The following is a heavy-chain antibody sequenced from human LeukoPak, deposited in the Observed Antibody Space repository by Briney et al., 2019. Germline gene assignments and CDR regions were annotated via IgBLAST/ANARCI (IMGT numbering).Heavy chain of an antibody. CDR2: IYYSGST. CDR3: ARDNWNYGSSMDV. CDR1: GGSFSGYY. V-gene: IGHV4-59*01. J-gene: IGHJ6*02. Sequence: SETLSLTCAVYGGSFSGYYWSWIRQPPGKGLEWIGYIYYSGSTNYNPSLKSRVTISVDTSKNQFSLKLSSVTAADTAVYHCARDNWNYGSSMDVWGQGTTVTVSS. D-gene: IGHD1-7*01.